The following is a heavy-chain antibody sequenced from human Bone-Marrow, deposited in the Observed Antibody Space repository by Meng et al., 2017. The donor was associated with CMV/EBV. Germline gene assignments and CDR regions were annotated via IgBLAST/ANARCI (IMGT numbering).Heavy chain of an antibody. V-gene: IGHV1-46*01. CDR3: ARDLFDYGMDV. D-gene: IGHD3-3*01. CDR2: INPSGGST. J-gene: IGHJ6*02. CDR1: GYTFTSYY. Sequence: ASVKVSCKASGYTFTSYYMHWVRQAPGQGLEWMGIINPSGGSTSYAQKFQGRVTMTRDTSTSTVYMELSRLRSDDTAVYYCARDLFDYGMDVWGQGTTVTVSS.